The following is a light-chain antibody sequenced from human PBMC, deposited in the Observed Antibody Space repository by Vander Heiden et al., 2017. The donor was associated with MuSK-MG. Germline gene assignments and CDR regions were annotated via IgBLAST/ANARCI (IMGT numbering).Light chain of an antibody. CDR3: AAWDDSLFVV. Sequence: QSVLTQPPSASGTPGQRVTISCSGSSSNIGSNTVNWYQQLPGTAPKLLIYSNNQRPSGVPDRFSGSKSGTPASLAISGLQSEDEADYYCAAWDDSLFVVFGGGTKLTVL. CDR1: SSNIGSNT. J-gene: IGLJ2*01. V-gene: IGLV1-44*01. CDR2: SNN.